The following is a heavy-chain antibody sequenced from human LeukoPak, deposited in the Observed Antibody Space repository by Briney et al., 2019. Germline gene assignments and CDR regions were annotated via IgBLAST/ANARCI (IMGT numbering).Heavy chain of an antibody. V-gene: IGHV3-23*01. D-gene: IGHD1-1*01. CDR2: ISGSGGNT. J-gene: IGHJ4*02. CDR3: AKDMRTLDYFDY. Sequence: PGGSLRLSCAASGFTFNNYGMSWVRQAPGKGLEWVSGISGSGGNTYYADSVKGRFTISRDNSKKTLYLQMNSLRAEDTAIYYCAKDMRTLDYFDYWGQETLVTVSS. CDR1: GFTFNNYG.